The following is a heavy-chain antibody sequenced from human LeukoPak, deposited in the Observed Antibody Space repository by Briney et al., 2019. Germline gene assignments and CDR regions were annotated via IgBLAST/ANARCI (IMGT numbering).Heavy chain of an antibody. D-gene: IGHD6-19*01. CDR2: ISGSGGRT. Sequence: PGGSLRLSCAASGFTFNSYSMNWVRQAPGKGLEWVSAISGSGGRTYYADSVKGRFTISRDNSKNTLYLQMNSLRAEDTAVYYCAKDRQWLGVFDYWGQGTLVTVSS. CDR3: AKDRQWLGVFDY. V-gene: IGHV3-23*01. J-gene: IGHJ4*02. CDR1: GFTFNSYS.